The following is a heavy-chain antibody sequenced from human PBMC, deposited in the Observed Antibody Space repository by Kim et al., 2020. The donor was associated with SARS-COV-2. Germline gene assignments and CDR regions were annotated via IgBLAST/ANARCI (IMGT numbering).Heavy chain of an antibody. D-gene: IGHD5-18*01. J-gene: IGHJ6*02. CDR3: ARYSYHYYYGMDV. V-gene: IGHV1-69*02. Sequence: YAQKFQGRVTITADKSTSTAYMELSSLRSEDTAVYYCARYSYHYYYGMDVWGQGTTVTVSS.